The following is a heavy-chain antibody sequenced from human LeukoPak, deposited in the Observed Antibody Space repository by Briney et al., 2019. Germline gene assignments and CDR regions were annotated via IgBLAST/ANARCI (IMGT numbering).Heavy chain of an antibody. V-gene: IGHV1-69*13. CDR3: ARGGAAAAPANWFDP. CDR2: IIPIFGKA. J-gene: IGHJ5*02. CDR1: GGTFSSYA. D-gene: IGHD6-13*01. Sequence: SLKVSCKASGGTFSSYASSWVRQAPGQGLEWMGWIIPIFGKANYSQKFQGRVRINAEESTSTDYMELSSLRSEDTAVYYCARGGAAAAPANWFDPWGQGTMVTVSS.